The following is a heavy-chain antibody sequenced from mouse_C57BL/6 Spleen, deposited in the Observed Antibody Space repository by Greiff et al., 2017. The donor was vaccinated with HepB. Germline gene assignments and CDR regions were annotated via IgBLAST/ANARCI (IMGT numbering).Heavy chain of an antibody. V-gene: IGHV1-55*01. CDR2: IYPGSGST. CDR1: GYTFTSYW. J-gene: IGHJ4*01. CDR3: ASGSSLYYYAMDY. D-gene: IGHD1-1*01. Sequence: QVQLKQPGAELVKPGASVKMSCKASGYTFTSYWITWVKQRPGQGLEWIGDIYPGSGSTNYNEKFKSKATLTVDTSSSTAYMQLSSLTSEDSAVYYCASGSSLYYYAMDYWGQGTSVTVSS.